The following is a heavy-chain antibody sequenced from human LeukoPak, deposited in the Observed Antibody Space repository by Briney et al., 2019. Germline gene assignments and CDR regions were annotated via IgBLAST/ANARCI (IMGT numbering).Heavy chain of an antibody. CDR2: VFTSGTT. CDR3: ARHSPTGWYYFDS. V-gene: IGHV4-4*07. CDR1: GDSMTTFD. J-gene: IGHJ4*02. D-gene: IGHD6-19*01. Sequence: SETLSLTCSVPGDSMTTFDWSWIRQPAGKGLEWVGHVFTSGTTAYSASLKSRLTISLDKSNNQDSLKLISVTAADTAVYYCARHSPTGWYYFDSWGQGALVIVSS.